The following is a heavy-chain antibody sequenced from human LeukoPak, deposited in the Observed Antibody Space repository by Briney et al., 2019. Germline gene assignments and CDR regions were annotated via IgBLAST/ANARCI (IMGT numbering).Heavy chain of an antibody. J-gene: IGHJ4*02. Sequence: GGSLRLSCAASGFTFSSYGMSWVRQAPGKGLEWVSAISGSGGSTYYADSVKGRFTISRDNSKNTLFLQMNNLRTDDTSMYYCVTDLHGINWYVYWGQGTLVTVSS. CDR2: ISGSGGST. D-gene: IGHD3-16*01. CDR3: VTDLHGINWYVY. CDR1: GFTFSSYG. V-gene: IGHV3-23*01.